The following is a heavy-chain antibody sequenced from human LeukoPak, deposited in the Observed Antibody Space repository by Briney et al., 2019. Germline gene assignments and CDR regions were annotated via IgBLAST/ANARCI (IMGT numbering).Heavy chain of an antibody. D-gene: IGHD3-22*01. CDR1: GGSFSGYY. J-gene: IGHJ5*02. CDR2: INHSGST. V-gene: IGHV4-34*01. CDR3: ARPYYYDSRIDP. Sequence: SETLSLTCAVYGGSFSGYYWSWIRQPPGKGLEWIGEINHSGSTNYNPSLKSRVTISVDTSKNQFSLKLSSVTAADTAVYYCARPYYYDSRIDPWGQGTRVTVSS.